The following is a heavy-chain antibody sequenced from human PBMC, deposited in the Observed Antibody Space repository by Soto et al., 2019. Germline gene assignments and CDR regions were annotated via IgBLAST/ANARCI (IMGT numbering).Heavy chain of an antibody. CDR2: IYNSGST. V-gene: IGHV4-59*01. CDR3: ARTDSGSYGDHFDY. CDR1: GGSISSYY. J-gene: IGHJ4*02. Sequence: SETLSLTCTVSGGSISSYYWSWIRQPPGKGLEWIGYIYNSGSTNYNPSLKSRVTISVDTSKNQFSLKLSSVTAADTAVYYCARTDSGSYGDHFDYWGQGALVNVSS. D-gene: IGHD1-26*01.